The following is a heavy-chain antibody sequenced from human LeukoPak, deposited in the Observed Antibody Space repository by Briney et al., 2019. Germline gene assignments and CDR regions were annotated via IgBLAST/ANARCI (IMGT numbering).Heavy chain of an antibody. Sequence: GGSLRLSCAASGFTFSGSAMHWVRQASGKGLEWVGRIRSKANSYATAYAASVKGRFTISRDDSKNTAYLQMNSLKTEDTAVYYCTTRYSGSYHDYWGQGTLVTVSS. V-gene: IGHV3-73*01. D-gene: IGHD1-26*01. J-gene: IGHJ4*02. CDR3: TTRYSGSYHDY. CDR2: IRSKANSYAT. CDR1: GFTFSGSA.